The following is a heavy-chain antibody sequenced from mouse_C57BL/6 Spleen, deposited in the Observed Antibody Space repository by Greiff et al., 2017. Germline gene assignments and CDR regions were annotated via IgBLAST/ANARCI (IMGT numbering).Heavy chain of an antibody. V-gene: IGHV5-4*01. J-gene: IGHJ2*01. CDR1: GFTFSSYA. D-gene: IGHD1-1*01. CDR2: ISDGGRYT. Sequence: EVQGVESGGGLVKPGGSLKLSCAASGFTFSSYAMSWVRQTPEKRLEWVATISDGGRYTYYPDNVKGRFTISRDNAKNNLYLQMSHLKSEDTAMYYCAREDGRGLDFDYWGQGTTLTVSS. CDR3: AREDGRGLDFDY.